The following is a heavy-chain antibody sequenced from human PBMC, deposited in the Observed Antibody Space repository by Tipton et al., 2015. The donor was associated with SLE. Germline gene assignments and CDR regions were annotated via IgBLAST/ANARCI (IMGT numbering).Heavy chain of an antibody. D-gene: IGHD6-6*01. Sequence: LRLSCTVSGYSISSGYYWGWIRQPPGKGLEWIGSIYHSGSTYYNPSLKSRVTISVDTSKNQFSLKLSSVTAADTAVYYCARKYSSSAYYWGQGTLVTVSS. V-gene: IGHV4-38-2*02. CDR1: GYSISSGYY. CDR3: ARKYSSSAYY. CDR2: IYHSGST. J-gene: IGHJ4*02.